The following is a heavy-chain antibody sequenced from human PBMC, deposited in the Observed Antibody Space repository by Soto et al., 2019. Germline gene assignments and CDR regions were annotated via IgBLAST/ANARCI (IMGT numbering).Heavy chain of an antibody. V-gene: IGHV3-11*06. CDR1: GFTFSDYY. D-gene: IGHD2-2*01. CDR3: ARVSRVVCSSTSCPTNNWFDP. Sequence: GGSLRLSCAASGFTFSDYYMSWIRQAPGKGLEWVSYISSSSSYTNYADSVKGRFTISRDNAKNSLYLQMNSLRAEDTAVYYCARVSRVVCSSTSCPTNNWFDPWGQGTLVTVSS. CDR2: ISSSSSYT. J-gene: IGHJ5*02.